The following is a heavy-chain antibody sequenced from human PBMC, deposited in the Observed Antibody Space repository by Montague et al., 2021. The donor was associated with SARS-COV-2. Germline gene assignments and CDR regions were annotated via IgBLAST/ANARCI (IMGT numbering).Heavy chain of an antibody. J-gene: IGHJ4*02. V-gene: IGHV4-4*02. CDR2: IYHSGST. CDR1: GGSISSSNW. D-gene: IGHD3-10*01. CDR3: ASRGAGWFGSNPERFDY. Sequence: SETLSLTCAVSGGSISSSNWWSWVRQPPGKGLEWIWEIYHSGSTXXNPSLKSRVTISVDKSKNQFSLKLSSVTAADTAVYYCASRGAGWFGSNPERFDYWGQGTLVTASS.